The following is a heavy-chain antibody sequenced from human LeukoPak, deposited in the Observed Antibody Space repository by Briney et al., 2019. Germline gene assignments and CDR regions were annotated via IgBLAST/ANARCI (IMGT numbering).Heavy chain of an antibody. Sequence: SETLSRTCTVSGDSINSAFFWGWIRVPPGKGLEWMGSVFHRGTTYYNSSLKSRVNISIDTSKNQFSLKLNSLTAEDTAMYYCVRDGYYGSGSPGWFGPWGPGTLVIVSA. CDR2: VFHRGTT. CDR3: VRDGYYGSGSPGWFGP. J-gene: IGHJ5*02. CDR1: GDSINSAFF. D-gene: IGHD3-10*01. V-gene: IGHV4-38-2*02.